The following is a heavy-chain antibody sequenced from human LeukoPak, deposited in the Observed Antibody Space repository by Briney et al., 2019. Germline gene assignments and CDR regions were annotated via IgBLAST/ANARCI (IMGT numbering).Heavy chain of an antibody. Sequence: ASVKVSCKASGYTFTSYYMHWVRQAPGQGLEWMGIINPSGGSTSYAQRFQGRVTMTRDTSISTAYMEPSSLRSDDTAVYYCARVKNYYDSSGYLYYFDTWGQGTLVTVSS. J-gene: IGHJ4*02. V-gene: IGHV1-46*01. CDR2: INPSGGST. CDR1: GYTFTSYY. D-gene: IGHD3-22*01. CDR3: ARVKNYYDSSGYLYYFDT.